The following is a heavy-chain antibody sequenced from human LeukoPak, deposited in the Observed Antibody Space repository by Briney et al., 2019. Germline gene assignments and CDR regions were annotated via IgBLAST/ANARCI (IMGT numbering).Heavy chain of an antibody. CDR1: GGSISSSSYY. D-gene: IGHD5-18*01. CDR3: ARGYSYDFDY. J-gene: IGHJ4*02. CDR2: IYYSGST. Sequence: KTSETLSLTCTVSGGSISSSSYYWGWIRQPPGKGLEWIGSIYYSGSTYYNPSLKSRVTISVDTSKNQFSLKLSSVTAADTAVYYCARGYSYDFDYWGQGTLVTVSS. V-gene: IGHV4-39*07.